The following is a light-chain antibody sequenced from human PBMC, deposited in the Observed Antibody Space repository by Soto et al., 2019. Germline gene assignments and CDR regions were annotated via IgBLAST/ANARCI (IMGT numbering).Light chain of an antibody. V-gene: IGKV1-5*01. CDR3: QKYNSYSWT. J-gene: IGKJ1*01. Sequence: DLQMTQSPSTLSASIGDSVTITCRASQSISSWLAWYQQKTGKAPKLLIYEASSLESGVPSRFSGSGSGTEFNLTISSLQPDDFATYYCQKYNSYSWTFGQGAKVDIK. CDR1: QSISSW. CDR2: EAS.